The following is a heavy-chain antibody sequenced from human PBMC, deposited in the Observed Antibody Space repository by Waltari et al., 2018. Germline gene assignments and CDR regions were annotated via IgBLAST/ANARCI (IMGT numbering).Heavy chain of an antibody. Sequence: QVQLQESGPGLVKPSETLSLTCAVSGYSISSGYYWGWIRQPPGKGLEWIGSIYHSGSTYYNPSLKSRVTISVDTSKNQFSLKLSSVTAADTAVYYCARPLAAAGTIAFDIWGQGTMVTVSS. CDR1: GYSISSGYY. CDR2: IYHSGST. CDR3: ARPLAAAGTIAFDI. D-gene: IGHD6-13*01. J-gene: IGHJ3*02. V-gene: IGHV4-38-2*01.